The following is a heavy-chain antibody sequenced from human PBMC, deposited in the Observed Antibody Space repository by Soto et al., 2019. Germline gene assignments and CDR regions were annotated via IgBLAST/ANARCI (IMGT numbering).Heavy chain of an antibody. Sequence: EVQLLESGGGLVQPGGSRRLSCAASGFTFSSYALGWVRQAPGRGLECVSAISGSGVSTFYADSVKGRFTISRDTSKNTLYLQMNTLTAEDTAVFYCAKDHRIWGRLVEYMDVWGQGTTVTVS. CDR2: ISGSGVST. CDR3: AKDHRIWGRLVEYMDV. D-gene: IGHD3-10*01. J-gene: IGHJ6*02. CDR1: GFTFSSYA. V-gene: IGHV3-23*01.